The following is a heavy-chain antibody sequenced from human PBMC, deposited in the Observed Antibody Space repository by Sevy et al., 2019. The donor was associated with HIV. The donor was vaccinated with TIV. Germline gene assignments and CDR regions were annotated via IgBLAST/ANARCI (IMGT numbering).Heavy chain of an antibody. CDR1: GFTFEDYA. J-gene: IGHJ4*02. CDR3: TRGLATADTPEYYFDY. V-gene: IGHV3-49*03. CDR2: ITRNSYEAYGGTT. Sequence: GGSLRLSCTTSGFTFEDYALSWFRQAPGKGLEWVAFITRNSYEAYGGTTDYAASVKGRFIISRDDSKSIAYLQMNSLKTEDTAMYYCTRGLATADTPEYYFDYWGQGTLVTVSS. D-gene: IGHD5-12*01.